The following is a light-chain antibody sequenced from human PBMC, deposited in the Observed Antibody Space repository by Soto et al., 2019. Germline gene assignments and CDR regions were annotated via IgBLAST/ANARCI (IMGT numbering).Light chain of an antibody. V-gene: IGKV3D-20*02. CDR2: GAS. J-gene: IGKJ4*01. Sequence: EIVLTQSPGTLSLSSGERATLSCRASQSVSSSYLAWYQQKPGQAPRLLIYGASSRATGIPDRFSGSGSGTDFTLTISRLEPEDFAVYYCQQRSNWPLLTFGGGTKVDIK. CDR1: QSVSSSY. CDR3: QQRSNWPLLT.